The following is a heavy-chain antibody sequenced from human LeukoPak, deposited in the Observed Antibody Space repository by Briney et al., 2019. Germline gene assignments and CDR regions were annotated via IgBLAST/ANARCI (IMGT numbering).Heavy chain of an antibody. Sequence: SETLSLTCTVSGGSISSYYWSWIRQPPGKGLEWIGYIYYSGSTNYNPSLKSRVTISVDTSKNQFSLKLSSVTAADTALYYCARDRGFESYAFDIWGQGTMVTVSS. V-gene: IGHV4-59*01. CDR1: GGSISSYY. D-gene: IGHD3-10*01. CDR2: IYYSGST. J-gene: IGHJ3*02. CDR3: ARDRGFESYAFDI.